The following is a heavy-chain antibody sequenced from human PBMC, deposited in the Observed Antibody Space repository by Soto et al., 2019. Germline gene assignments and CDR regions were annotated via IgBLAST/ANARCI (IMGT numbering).Heavy chain of an antibody. Sequence: GGSLRLSCAASGFTFDDYAMHWVRQAPGKGLEWVSGISWNSGSIGYADSVKGRFTISRDNAKNSLYLQMNSLRAEDTALYYCAALSSPGAPLFIAAAVTAYWGQGTLVTVSS. CDR3: AALSSPGAPLFIAAAVTAY. V-gene: IGHV3-9*01. CDR2: ISWNSGSI. D-gene: IGHD6-13*01. CDR1: GFTFDDYA. J-gene: IGHJ4*02.